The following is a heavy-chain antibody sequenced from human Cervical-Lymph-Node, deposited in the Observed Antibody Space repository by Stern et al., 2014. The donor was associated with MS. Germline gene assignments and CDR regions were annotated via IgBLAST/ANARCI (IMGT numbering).Heavy chain of an antibody. CDR2: ISTDTGGA. V-gene: IGHV1-2*02. J-gene: IGHJ4*02. CDR3: ARDRGSHSDY. CDR1: GYSFTAYF. D-gene: IGHD1-26*01. Sequence: DQLVESGAEVKKPGASVKVSCKASGYSFTAYFIHWVRQAPGQGLEWMGWISTDTGGANYAQRFQGRVTMTRDTSISTTYMELSRLRSDDPAVYYCARDRGSHSDYWGQGTLVTVSS.